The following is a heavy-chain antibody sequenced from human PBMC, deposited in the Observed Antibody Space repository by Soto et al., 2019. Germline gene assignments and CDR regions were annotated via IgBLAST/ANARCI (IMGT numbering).Heavy chain of an antibody. D-gene: IGHD7-27*01. CDR2: INPSGGST. V-gene: IGHV1-46*03. Sequence: ASVKVSCKASGYTFTSYYMHWVRQAPGQGLEGMGIINPSGGSTSYAQKFQGRVTMTRDTSTSTVYMEPSSLRSEDTAVYYCAREDRLKSNWGEGGYWGQGTLVTVSS. J-gene: IGHJ4*02. CDR3: AREDRLKSNWGEGGY. CDR1: GYTFTSYY.